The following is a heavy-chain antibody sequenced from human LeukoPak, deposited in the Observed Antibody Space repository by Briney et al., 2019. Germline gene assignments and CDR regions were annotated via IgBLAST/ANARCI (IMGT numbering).Heavy chain of an antibody. Sequence: GGSLRLACAASGFTFSSYSMNWVRQAPGKGLEWDSYISSSSSTIYYADSVKGRFTISRENAKNSLYLQMNSLRAEDTAVYYCAKGNLVSGWYYFDYWGQGTLVTVSS. V-gene: IGHV3-48*01. D-gene: IGHD6-19*01. CDR3: AKGNLVSGWYYFDY. CDR2: ISSSSSTI. CDR1: GFTFSSYS. J-gene: IGHJ4*02.